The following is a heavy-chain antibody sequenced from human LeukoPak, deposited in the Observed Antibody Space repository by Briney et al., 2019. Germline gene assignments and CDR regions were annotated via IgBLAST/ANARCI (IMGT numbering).Heavy chain of an antibody. J-gene: IGHJ4*02. CDR1: GGSISSSSYY. CDR2: IYYSGST. Sequence: SETLSLTCTVSGGSISSSSYYWGWIRQPPGKGLEWIGSIYYSGSTYYNPSLKSRVTISVDTSKNQFSLKLSSVTAADTAVYYCARRVAAAGTNYFDYGGQGTLVTVSS. V-gene: IGHV4-39*01. D-gene: IGHD6-13*01. CDR3: ARRVAAAGTNYFDY.